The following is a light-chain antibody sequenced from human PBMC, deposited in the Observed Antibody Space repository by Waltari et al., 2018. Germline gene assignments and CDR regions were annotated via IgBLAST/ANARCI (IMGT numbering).Light chain of an antibody. Sequence: SSELPQDPAASVALGQTVRITCHGDSSGIPYANWYQQKPGQAPVLVIHVNNNRPSGIPDRFSGSSSENSASLTITGAQAEDEADYYCNSRDTSGDHWLFGGGTKVTVL. CDR2: VNN. J-gene: IGLJ2*01. V-gene: IGLV3-19*01. CDR1: SSGIPY. CDR3: NSRDTSGDHWL.